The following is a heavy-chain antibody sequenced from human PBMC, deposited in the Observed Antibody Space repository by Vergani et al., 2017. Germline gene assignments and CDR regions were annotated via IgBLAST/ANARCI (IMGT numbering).Heavy chain of an antibody. Sequence: QAQLVQSGAEVKKPGASVRVSCKASRYPFSRYGISWVRQAPGQGLEWMGWISAYSGETRYARSLQGRVTMTTDAYTNTAYMSLRSLRSDDTAIYYCSRGGFYTSRNDFKFYGLGVWGQGTTVTVTS. CDR2: ISAYSGET. V-gene: IGHV1-18*01. CDR3: SRGGFYTSRNDFKFYGLGV. J-gene: IGHJ6*02. D-gene: IGHD3-10*01. CDR1: RYPFSRYG.